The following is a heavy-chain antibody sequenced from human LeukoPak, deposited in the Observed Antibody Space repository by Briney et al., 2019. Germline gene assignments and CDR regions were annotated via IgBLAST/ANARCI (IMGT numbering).Heavy chain of an antibody. CDR1: GYTFTSYG. V-gene: IGHV1-8*02. CDR2: MNPNSGNT. Sequence: ASVKVSCKASGYTFTSYGISWVRQVPGQGLEWMGWMNPNSGNTGYAQKFQGRVTMTRNTSITTTYMELSSLRSEDTAVYYCARGPDSGSSWYGRWFDPWGQGTLVTVSS. D-gene: IGHD6-13*01. J-gene: IGHJ5*02. CDR3: ARGPDSGSSWYGRWFDP.